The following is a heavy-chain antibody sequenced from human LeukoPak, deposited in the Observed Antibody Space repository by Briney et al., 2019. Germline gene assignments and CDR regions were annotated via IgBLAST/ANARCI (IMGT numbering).Heavy chain of an antibody. J-gene: IGHJ5*02. CDR2: IIPIFGTA. Sequence: SVKVSCKASGGTFSSYAISWVRQAPGQGREWMGGIIPIFGTANYAQKFQGRVTITTDESTSTAYMELSSLRSEDTAVCYCARAGDIVVVPAANWFDPWGQGTLVTVSS. CDR3: ARAGDIVVVPAANWFDP. CDR1: GGTFSSYA. D-gene: IGHD2-2*01. V-gene: IGHV1-69*05.